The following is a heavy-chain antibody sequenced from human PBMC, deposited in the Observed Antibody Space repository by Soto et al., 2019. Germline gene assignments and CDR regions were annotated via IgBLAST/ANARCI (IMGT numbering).Heavy chain of an antibody. Sequence: LRLSCAASGFTFSSYGVHWVRQAPGKGLEWVAVISYDGSNKYYADSLKGRFTISRDNAKKLLYLQMDSLRAEDTAVYYCARDDGLSSTNVKAFDIWGQGTKVTVSS. D-gene: IGHD2-2*01. CDR2: ISYDGSNK. CDR3: ARDDGLSSTNVKAFDI. J-gene: IGHJ3*02. V-gene: IGHV3-30*03. CDR1: GFTFSSYG.